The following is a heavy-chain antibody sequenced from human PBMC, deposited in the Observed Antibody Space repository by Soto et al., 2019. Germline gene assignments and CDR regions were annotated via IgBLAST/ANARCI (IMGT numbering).Heavy chain of an antibody. J-gene: IGHJ6*02. Sequence: ASVKVSCKASGYTFTSYYMHWVRQAPGQGLEWMGIINPSGGSTSYAQKFQGRVTMTRDTSTSTVYMELSSLRSEDTAVYYCARHYDYRNSYYYGMDVWGQGTTVTVSS. CDR2: INPSGGST. V-gene: IGHV1-46*01. CDR1: GYTFTSYY. D-gene: IGHD4-4*01. CDR3: ARHYDYRNSYYYGMDV.